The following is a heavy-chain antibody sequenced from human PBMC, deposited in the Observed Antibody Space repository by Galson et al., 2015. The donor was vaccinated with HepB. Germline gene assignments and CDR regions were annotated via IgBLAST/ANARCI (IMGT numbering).Heavy chain of an antibody. CDR3: ARRYCSGGSCYYFDY. V-gene: IGHV4-30-4*01. Sequence: LTCAVSGGSISSGGYYWSWIRQPPGKGLEWSGYIYYSGSTYYNPSLKSRVTISVDTSKNQFSLKLSSVTAADTAVYYCARRYCSGGSCYYFDYWGQGTLVTVSS. CDR2: IYYSGST. J-gene: IGHJ4*02. D-gene: IGHD2-15*01. CDR1: GGSISSGGYY.